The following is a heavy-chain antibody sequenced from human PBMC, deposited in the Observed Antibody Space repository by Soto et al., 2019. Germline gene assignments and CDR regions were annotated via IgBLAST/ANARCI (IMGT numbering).Heavy chain of an antibody. CDR2: ISGYNGKT. CDR1: GYTFTSYG. J-gene: IGHJ6*02. V-gene: IGHV1-18*01. CDR3: AREGDVPYYCHGMDV. D-gene: IGHD2-21*02. Sequence: QVQLVQSGGEVRKPGASVTVSCKASGYTFTSYGISWVRQAPGQGLEWMGWISGYNGKTNYAQKVQDRVTMTTDTSTSTVDLELRSLRFDDTAVYYCAREGDVPYYCHGMDVWGQGTTVTVSS.